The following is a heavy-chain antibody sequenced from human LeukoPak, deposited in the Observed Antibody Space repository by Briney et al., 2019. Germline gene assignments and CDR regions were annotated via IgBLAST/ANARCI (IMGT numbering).Heavy chain of an antibody. Sequence: GGSLRLSCAASGFTFTTYNIHWVRQAPGKGLEWVAVISYDGSNKYYADSVKGRFTISRDNSKNTLYLQMNNLRPEDTAMYYCAKDGRAGYCSGGSCYSLDYWGQGTLVTVSS. J-gene: IGHJ4*02. D-gene: IGHD2-15*01. V-gene: IGHV3-30*18. CDR1: GFTFTTYN. CDR2: ISYDGSNK. CDR3: AKDGRAGYCSGGSCYSLDY.